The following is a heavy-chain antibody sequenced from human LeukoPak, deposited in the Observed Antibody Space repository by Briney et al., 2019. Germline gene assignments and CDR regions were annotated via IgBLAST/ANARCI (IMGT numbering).Heavy chain of an antibody. CDR1: GFTFSNSG. D-gene: IGHD3-9*01. J-gene: IGHJ4*02. CDR3: ARTYYDALTAYYTYFDF. Sequence: AGGSLRLSCAASGFTFSNSGMHWVRQAPGKGLEWVAFISSAGTTTYYADSVKGRFTISRDYSKTSLYLQMNSLRADDTAVYYCARTYYDALTAYYTYFDFWGQGTLVTVTS. V-gene: IGHV3-30*03. CDR2: ISSAGTTT.